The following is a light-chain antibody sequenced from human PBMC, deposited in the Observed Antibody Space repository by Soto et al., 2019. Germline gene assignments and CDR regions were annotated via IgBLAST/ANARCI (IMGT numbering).Light chain of an antibody. J-gene: IGLJ2*01. CDR2: RNN. CDR3: AARDDSLSGYVV. Sequence: QSVLTQPPSASGTPGQRVTISCSGSSSNIGSNYVYWYQQLPGTAPKLLIYRNNQRPSGVPDRFSGSKSGTSASLAISGLRSEDEADYYCAARDDSLSGYVVFGGGTKLTVL. V-gene: IGLV1-47*01. CDR1: SSNIGSNY.